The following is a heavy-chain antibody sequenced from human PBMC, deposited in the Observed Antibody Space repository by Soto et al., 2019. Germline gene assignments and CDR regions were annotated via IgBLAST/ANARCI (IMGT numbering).Heavy chain of an antibody. D-gene: IGHD5-12*01. CDR1: GFTFINYA. Sequence: EVQLLESGGGLVQPGGSLRLSCAASGFTFINYAMSWVRQAPGKGLEWVSSISGAGGSTYYADSVKGRFTISRDNSKNPLYRKVNTLRADDPPVYYCAKGSGYDSPYSPPCYMDVGGKGTTVTVSS. CDR2: ISGAGGST. J-gene: IGHJ6*03. V-gene: IGHV3-23*01. CDR3: AKGSGYDSPYSPPCYMDV.